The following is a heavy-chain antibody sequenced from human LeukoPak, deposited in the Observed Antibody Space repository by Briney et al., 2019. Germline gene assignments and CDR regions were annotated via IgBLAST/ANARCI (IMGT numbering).Heavy chain of an antibody. V-gene: IGHV3-43*01. J-gene: IGHJ4*02. CDR1: GFNFDDYT. D-gene: IGHD2-15*01. CDR2: ISWDGSST. Sequence: GGSMSLSCAASGFNFDDYTMHWVRQAPGKGLEWVSLISWDGSSTYYADSVKGRFTISRDNRKNSLYLQMNSLRTEDSALYYCAKCCRSGSSDYWGQGTLVTVSS. CDR3: AKCCRSGSSDY.